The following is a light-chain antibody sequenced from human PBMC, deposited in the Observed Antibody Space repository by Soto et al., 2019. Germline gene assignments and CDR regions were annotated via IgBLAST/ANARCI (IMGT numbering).Light chain of an antibody. CDR3: AAWDDSLSGLV. Sequence: QAVVTQPPSTSATPGQRVTISCSGSSSSVGINTVSWYQQVPGTAPRLLIYTNDQRPSGVPGRFSGSKSGTSASLAIGGLQSEDEADYYCAAWDDSLSGLVFGGGTKLTVL. J-gene: IGLJ3*02. CDR2: TND. CDR1: SSSVGINT. V-gene: IGLV1-44*01.